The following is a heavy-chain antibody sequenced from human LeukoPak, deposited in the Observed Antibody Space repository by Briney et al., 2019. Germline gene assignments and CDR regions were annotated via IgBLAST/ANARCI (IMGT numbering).Heavy chain of an antibody. CDR1: GGSISSYD. CDR2: IYSSGTT. D-gene: IGHD5-18*01. Sequence: SETLSLTCTVSGGSISSYDWSWIRQPAGKGLEWIGRIYSSGTTNYNPSLKSRITMSGDTSKNQFSLTVSSVTAADTAVYYCARYTGYFDYWGQGTLVTVSS. J-gene: IGHJ4*02. CDR3: ARYTGYFDY. V-gene: IGHV4-4*07.